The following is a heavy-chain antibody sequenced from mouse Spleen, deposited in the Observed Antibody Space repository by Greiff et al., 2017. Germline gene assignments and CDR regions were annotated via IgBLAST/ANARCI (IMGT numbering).Heavy chain of an antibody. CDR2: IYPGDGDT. CDR3: AGGITTYYFDY. V-gene: IGHV1-82*01. J-gene: IGHJ2*01. Sequence: QVQLKQSGPELVKPGASVKISCKASGYAFSSSWMNWVKQRPGKGLEWIGRIYPGDGDTNYNGKFKGKATLTADKSSSTAYMQLSSLTSEDSAVYFCAGGITTYYFDYWGQGTTLTVSS. CDR1: GYAFSSSW. D-gene: IGHD1-1*01.